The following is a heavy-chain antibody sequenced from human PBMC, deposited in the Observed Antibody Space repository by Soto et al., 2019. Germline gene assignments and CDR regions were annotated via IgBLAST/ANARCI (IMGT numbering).Heavy chain of an antibody. CDR2: IYSGGST. J-gene: IGHJ4*02. CDR1: GFTVSSNY. V-gene: IGHV3-53*02. D-gene: IGHD5-12*01. CDR3: ASRVATIIGTLDY. Sequence: EVQLVETGGGLIQPGGSLRLSCAASGFTVSSNYMSWVRQAPGKGLEWVSVIYSGGSTYYADSVKGRLTISRDNSKNTLYLQMNSLRAEDTAVYYCASRVATIIGTLDYWGQGTLVTVSS.